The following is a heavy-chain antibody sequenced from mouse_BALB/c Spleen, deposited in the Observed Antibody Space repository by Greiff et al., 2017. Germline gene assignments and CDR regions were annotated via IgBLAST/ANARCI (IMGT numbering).Heavy chain of an antibody. V-gene: IGHV3-2*02. D-gene: IGHD2-1*01. CDR3: ARTGGNYVWFAY. J-gene: IGHJ3*01. CDR2: ISYSGST. Sequence: VQLKESGPGLVKPSQSLSLTCTVTGYSITSDYAWNWIRQFPGNKLEWMGYISYSGSTSYNPSLKSRISITRDTSKNQFFLQLNTVTTEDTATYYCARTGGNYVWFAYWGQGTLVTVSA. CDR1: GYSITSDYA.